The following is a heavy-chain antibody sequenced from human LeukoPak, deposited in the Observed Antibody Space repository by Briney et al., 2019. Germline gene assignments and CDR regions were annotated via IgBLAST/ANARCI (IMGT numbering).Heavy chain of an antibody. D-gene: IGHD5-12*01. V-gene: IGHV1-2*02. CDR2: NNPNSGGT. CDR1: GYTFTGYY. J-gene: IGHJ5*02. CDR3: ARGSYVDIVATQFDP. Sequence: VASVKVSCKASGYTFTGYYMHWVRQAPGQGLEWVGWNNPNSGGTNYAQKFQGRVTMTRDTSISTAYMELSRLRSDDTAVYYCARGSYVDIVATQFDPWGQGTLVTVSS.